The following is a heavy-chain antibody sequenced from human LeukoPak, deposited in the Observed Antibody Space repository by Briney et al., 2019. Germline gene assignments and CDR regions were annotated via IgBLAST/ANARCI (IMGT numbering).Heavy chain of an antibody. D-gene: IGHD3-10*01. CDR1: GFTVSSNY. CDR2: IYRCGST. V-gene: IGHV3-66*01. J-gene: IGHJ6*02. CDR3: ARDLPLMVRGVIITYYYGMDV. Sequence: PGGSLRLSCGASGFTVSSNYMSWVRQAPGKGRAWVSVIYRCGSTYYADSVKGRFTISRDNSKNTLYLQMNSLRAEDTAVYYCARDLPLMVRGVIITYYYGMDVWGQGTTVTVSS.